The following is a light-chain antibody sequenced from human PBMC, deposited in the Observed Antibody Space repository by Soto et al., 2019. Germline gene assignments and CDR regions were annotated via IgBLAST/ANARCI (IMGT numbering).Light chain of an antibody. Sequence: QSALTQPASVSGSPGQSITISCTGTSSDVGGYNYVSWYQQHPGKAPKLMIYDVSNRPSGVSNRFSGSKSGNTASLTISGLQAEAEADYYCSSYTSSSTLYVVGTGTKLTVL. J-gene: IGLJ1*01. CDR2: DVS. V-gene: IGLV2-14*01. CDR3: SSYTSSSTLYV. CDR1: SSDVGGYNY.